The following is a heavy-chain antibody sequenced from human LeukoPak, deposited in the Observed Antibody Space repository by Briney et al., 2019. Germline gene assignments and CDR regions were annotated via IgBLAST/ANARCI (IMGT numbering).Heavy chain of an antibody. V-gene: IGHV4-34*01. CDR3: AGDGI. Sequence: PSETLSLTCAVYGGSFSGYYWSWIRQPPGKGLEWIGSIYYSGSTYYNPSLKSRVTISVDTSKNQFSLKLSSVTAADTAVYYCAGDGIWGQGTLVTVSS. D-gene: IGHD1-14*01. J-gene: IGHJ4*02. CDR1: GGSFSGYY. CDR2: IYYSGST.